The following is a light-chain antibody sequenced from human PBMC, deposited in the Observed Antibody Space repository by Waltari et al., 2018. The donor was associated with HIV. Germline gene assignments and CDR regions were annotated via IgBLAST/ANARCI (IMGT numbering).Light chain of an antibody. CDR2: KAS. J-gene: IGKJ1*01. Sequence: DIQMTQSPSTLAASVGDRVTLTCRTCRSVGSWLAWYQQKPGKAPKLLTYKASSLASGVPSSFSGSGSGTEFTLTISSLQPDDSATYYCQQFNYYWTFGQGTKVEI. CDR3: QQFNYYWT. CDR1: RSVGSW. V-gene: IGKV1-5*03.